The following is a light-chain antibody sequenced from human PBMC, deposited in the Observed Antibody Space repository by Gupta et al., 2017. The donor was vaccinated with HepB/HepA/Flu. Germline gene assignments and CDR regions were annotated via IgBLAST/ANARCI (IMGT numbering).Light chain of an antibody. J-gene: IGKJ2*04. CDR2: WAS. Sequence: DIVMTQSPDSLAVSLGERATINCKSSQSVLNRSNNKNYLLWFQQKPGQPPKLLIHWASTRESGVPDRFSGSGSGTDFTLTISSLQAEDVAVYYCQQDYSAPRSFGQGTKLEIK. V-gene: IGKV4-1*01. CDR3: QQDYSAPRS. CDR1: QSVLNRSNNKNY.